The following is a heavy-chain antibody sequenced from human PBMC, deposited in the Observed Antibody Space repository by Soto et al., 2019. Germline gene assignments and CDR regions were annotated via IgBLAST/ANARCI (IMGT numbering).Heavy chain of an antibody. J-gene: IGHJ4*02. Sequence: LRLSCAVSGFTFSRYGMLWVRQAPGKGLEWLAVISYDGGEKNYLDAVKGRFTISRDNSKNTLYLQMNSLRPDDTALYYCAKGGGAENGWFLDHWGQGTQVTVYS. CDR2: ISYDGGEK. D-gene: IGHD6-19*01. CDR3: AKGGGAENGWFLDH. V-gene: IGHV3-30*18. CDR1: GFTFSRYG.